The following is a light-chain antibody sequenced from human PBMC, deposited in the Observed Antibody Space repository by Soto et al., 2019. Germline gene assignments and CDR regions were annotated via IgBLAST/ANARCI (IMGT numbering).Light chain of an antibody. CDR1: SSDIGTYNL. V-gene: IGLV2-23*01. J-gene: IGLJ1*01. Sequence: QSVLTQPAAVSGSPGQSITISCTGTSSDIGTYNLVSWYQHYPGKAPKLMIYEAIKRPSGVSNRFSGSKSGNTAFLTISGLQAEDEADYYCCSYAGSGTDNYVFGSGTKVTVL. CDR2: EAI. CDR3: CSYAGSGTDNYV.